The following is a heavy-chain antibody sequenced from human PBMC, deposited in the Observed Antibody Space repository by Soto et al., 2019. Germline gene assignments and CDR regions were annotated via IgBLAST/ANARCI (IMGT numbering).Heavy chain of an antibody. CDR3: ARVRLLLWFGELLSVGMDV. CDR1: GGSISSSNW. D-gene: IGHD3-10*01. CDR2: IYHSGST. J-gene: IGHJ6*02. Sequence: SETLSLTCAVSGGSISSSNWWSWVRQPPGKGLEWIGEIYHSGSTNYNPPLKSRVTISVDKSKNQFSLRLSSVTAADTAVYYCARVRLLLWFGELLSVGMDVWGQGTTVTVSS. V-gene: IGHV4-4*02.